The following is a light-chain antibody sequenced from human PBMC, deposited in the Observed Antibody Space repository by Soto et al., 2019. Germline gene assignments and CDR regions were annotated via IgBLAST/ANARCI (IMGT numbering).Light chain of an antibody. CDR3: QQYNDWPPYT. J-gene: IGKJ2*01. CDR2: GAS. V-gene: IGKV3-15*01. CDR1: QSVRSS. Sequence: EIVMTQSPATLSVSPGERATLSCRASQSVRSSLAWYQQKPGQAPRLLIYGASTRATGIPARFGGSGSGTEFTLVISSLQSEDFAVYYCQQYNDWPPYTFGQGSKLEIK.